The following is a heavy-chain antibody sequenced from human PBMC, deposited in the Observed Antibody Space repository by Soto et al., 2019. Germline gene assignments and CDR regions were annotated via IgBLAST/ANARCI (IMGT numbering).Heavy chain of an antibody. CDR3: ATVFGGGACSSRTRPAHFAS. J-gene: IGHJ5*01. V-gene: IGHV4-61*01. CDR1: GDSVSSGSHY. CDR2: IYYNEDR. Sequence: QVQLQESRPGLVKPSETLSLTCTVSGDSVSSGSHYWSWVRQPPGSGLEWVGNIYYNEDRNYNPSRLRRHSISVGTSQNPSPLNLTSVTAAAPALSSCATVFGGGACSSRTRPAHFASWGQGLLVIASS. D-gene: IGHD2-21*02.